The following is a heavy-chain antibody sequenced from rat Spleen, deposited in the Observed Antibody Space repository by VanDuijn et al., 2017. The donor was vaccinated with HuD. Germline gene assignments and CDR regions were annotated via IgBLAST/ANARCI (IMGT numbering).Heavy chain of an antibody. V-gene: IGHV5S23*01. CDR1: GFTFSDYA. D-gene: IGHD1-11*01. CDR2: ISIGGYNT. Sequence: EVQLVESGGGLVQPGRSLKLSCAASGFTFSDYAMAWVRQAPKKGLEWVASISIGGYNTYYRDSVKGRFSISRDDAKSTLYLQMNSLRSEDTATYYCARRSYGPDYWGQGVMVTVSS. J-gene: IGHJ2*01. CDR3: ARRSYGPDY.